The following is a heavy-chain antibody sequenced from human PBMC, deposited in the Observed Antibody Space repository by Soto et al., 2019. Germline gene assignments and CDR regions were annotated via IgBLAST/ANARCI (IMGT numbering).Heavy chain of an antibody. CDR2: IIPIFGTA. V-gene: IGHV1-69*13. CDR3: ASRGVVGGRLRKAFDI. D-gene: IGHD1-26*01. Sequence: ASVKVSCKASGGTLSSYAISWVRQAPGQGLEWMGGIIPIFGTANYAQKFQGRVTITADESTSTAYMELSSLRSEDTAVYYCASRGVVGGRLRKAFDIWGQGTMVTVSS. J-gene: IGHJ3*02. CDR1: GGTLSSYA.